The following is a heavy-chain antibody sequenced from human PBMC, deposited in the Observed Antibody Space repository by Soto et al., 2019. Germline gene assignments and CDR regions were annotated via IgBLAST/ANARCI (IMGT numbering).Heavy chain of an antibody. CDR1: GFTFSDYY. J-gene: IGHJ4*02. V-gene: IGHV3-11*01. CDR2: MSSSGSTI. CDR3: ARDDIVALDY. Sequence: QVQLVESGGDLVKPGGSLRLSCAASGFTFSDYYMSWIRQAPGKGLEWVAYMSSSGSTIDYADSVKGRFTISRDNAKNSLYLQMNSLRVEDTAVHYCARDDIVALDYWGQGTLVTVSS. D-gene: IGHD5-12*01.